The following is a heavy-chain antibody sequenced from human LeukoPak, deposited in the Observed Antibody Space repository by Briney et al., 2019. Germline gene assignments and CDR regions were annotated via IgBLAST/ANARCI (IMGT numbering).Heavy chain of an antibody. CDR1: GFTFSSYA. D-gene: IGHD5-18*01. CDR3: AKNLGGYSYGYSVDY. V-gene: IGHV3-23*01. CDR2: ISGSGGST. J-gene: IGHJ4*02. Sequence: PGGSLKLSCAASGFTFSSYAMSGVRQAAGEGLEWVSGISGSGGSTYYADSVKGRFTISRDNSKNTLYLKMNSLRAEDTAVYYCAKNLGGYSYGYSVDYWGQGTLVTVSS.